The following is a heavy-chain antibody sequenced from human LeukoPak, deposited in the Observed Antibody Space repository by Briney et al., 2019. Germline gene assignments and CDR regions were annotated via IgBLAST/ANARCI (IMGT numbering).Heavy chain of an antibody. CDR1: GFTFRNYW. D-gene: IGHD1-26*01. Sequence: GGSLRLSCAASGFTFRNYWMSWVRQAPGEGLQWVSSVISNGGSTYHADSVRGRFTISRDNSKNTLYLQMNSLRAEDTAVYYCAKAGATDWYYFDYWGQGTLVTVSS. CDR3: AKAGATDWYYFDY. CDR2: VISNGGST. J-gene: IGHJ4*02. V-gene: IGHV3-23*01.